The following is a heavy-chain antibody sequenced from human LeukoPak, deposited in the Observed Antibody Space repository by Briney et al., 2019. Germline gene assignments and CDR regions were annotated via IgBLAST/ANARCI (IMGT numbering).Heavy chain of an antibody. CDR3: ARDSYGMDV. CDR2: ISYDGTNK. J-gene: IGHJ6*02. Sequence: PGGTLRLSCAASGFTFSNYDIHWVRQAPGKGLEWVAVISYDGTNKNYADSVKGRFTMSRDNSKNTMYVQINSLRTEDTAVYYCARDSYGMDVWGQGTTVTVSS. CDR1: GFTFSNYD. V-gene: IGHV3-30-3*01.